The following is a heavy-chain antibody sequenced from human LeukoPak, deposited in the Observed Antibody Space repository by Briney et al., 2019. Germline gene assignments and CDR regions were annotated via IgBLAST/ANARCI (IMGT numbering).Heavy chain of an antibody. V-gene: IGHV3-53*01. Sequence: ETLSLTCTVSGGSISDYYWSWIRQSPGKGLEWVSVIYSGGSTYYADSVKGRFIISRDNSKNTVYLQMNSLRAEDTAVYYCARVIGVVRADYYFDYWGQGTLVAVSS. J-gene: IGHJ4*02. CDR3: ARVIGVVRADYYFDY. D-gene: IGHD3-10*01. CDR2: IYSGGST. CDR1: GGSISDYY.